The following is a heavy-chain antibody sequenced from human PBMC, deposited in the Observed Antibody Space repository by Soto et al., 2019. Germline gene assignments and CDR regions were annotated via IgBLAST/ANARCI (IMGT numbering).Heavy chain of an antibody. Sequence: QVQLVQSGAEVKKPGSSVKVSCKASGGTFSSYTISWVRQAPGQGLEWMGRIIPILGIANYAQKFQGRVTITADKSTSTAYMELSSLRSGDTAVYYCARDLVPDAFDIWGQGTMVTVSS. J-gene: IGHJ3*02. D-gene: IGHD2-8*02. CDR2: IIPILGIA. CDR1: GGTFSSYT. CDR3: ARDLVPDAFDI. V-gene: IGHV1-69*08.